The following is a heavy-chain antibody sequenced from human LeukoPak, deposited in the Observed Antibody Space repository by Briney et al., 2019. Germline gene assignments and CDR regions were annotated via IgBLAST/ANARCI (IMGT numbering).Heavy chain of an antibody. CDR1: GFTFSSYT. CDR3: TRAHLVAVAGGDFDY. CDR2: ISSSSSTI. V-gene: IGHV3-48*01. D-gene: IGHD6-19*01. Sequence: GRSLRLSCAASGFTFSSYTMNWVRQAPGKGLEWVSYISSSSSTIYYADSVQGRFTISRDNAKNSLYLQMNSLRAEDTAVYYCTRAHLVAVAGGDFDYWGQGTLVTVSS. J-gene: IGHJ4*02.